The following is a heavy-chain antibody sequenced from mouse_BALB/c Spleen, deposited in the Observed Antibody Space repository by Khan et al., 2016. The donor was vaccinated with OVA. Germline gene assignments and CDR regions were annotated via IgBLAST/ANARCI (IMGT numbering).Heavy chain of an antibody. D-gene: IGHD2-2*01. Sequence: EVQLQESGPGLVKPSQSLSLTCTVTGYSITSDYAWNWIRQFPGNKLEWMGYISSSGSTNYNPALQSRISITRDTSKNQFFLQLNSVTTEDTATYYCARAGSRYNYAMDYWGQGTSVTVSS. J-gene: IGHJ4*01. V-gene: IGHV3-2*02. CDR1: GYSITSDYA. CDR2: ISSSGST. CDR3: ARAGSRYNYAMDY.